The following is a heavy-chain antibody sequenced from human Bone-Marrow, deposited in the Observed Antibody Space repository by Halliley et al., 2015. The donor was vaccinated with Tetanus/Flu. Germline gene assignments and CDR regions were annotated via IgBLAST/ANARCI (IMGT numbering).Heavy chain of an antibody. Sequence: QLVQSGAEVKEPGESLKISCKGSGYSFTGYWIGWVRQMPGKGLECMGIIYPGDSDTRYSPSFQGQVTISADKSFNTAYLQWSSLKASDTAMYYCARLPPTVTTPYYFDYWGQGSLVTVSS. CDR3: ARLPPTVTTPYYFDY. J-gene: IGHJ4*02. D-gene: IGHD4-17*01. V-gene: IGHV5-51*01. CDR1: GYSFTGYW. CDR2: IYPGDSDT.